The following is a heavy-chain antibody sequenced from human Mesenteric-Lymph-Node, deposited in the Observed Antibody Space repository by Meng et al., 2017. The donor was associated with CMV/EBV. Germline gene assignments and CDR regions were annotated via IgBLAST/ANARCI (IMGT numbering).Heavy chain of an antibody. D-gene: IGHD3-22*01. CDR3: ATGPYDISAYPYYDGMDV. CDR2: IYYSGKT. V-gene: IGHV4-59*01. CDR1: GGSISSYY. Sequence: GSLRLSCTVSGGSISSYYWTWIRQPPGKGLEWIGYIYYSGKTNYNPSLKSRVTISLDTSKNQFSLKLSSVTAADTAVFYCATGPYDISAYPYYDGMDVWGQGTTVTVSS. J-gene: IGHJ6*02.